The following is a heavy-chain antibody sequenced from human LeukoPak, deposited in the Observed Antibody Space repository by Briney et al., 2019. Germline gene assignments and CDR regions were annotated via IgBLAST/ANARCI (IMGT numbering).Heavy chain of an antibody. D-gene: IGHD2-15*01. Sequence: ASVKVSCKASGYTFTGYYMHWVRQAPGQGLEWMGWINPNSGGTNYAQKFQGRVTMTRDTSISTAYMELSRLRSDDTAVYYCARDLRMVVAAIHWFDPWGQGTLVTVSS. CDR3: ARDLRMVVAAIHWFDP. J-gene: IGHJ5*02. CDR1: GYTFTGYY. V-gene: IGHV1-2*02. CDR2: INPNSGGT.